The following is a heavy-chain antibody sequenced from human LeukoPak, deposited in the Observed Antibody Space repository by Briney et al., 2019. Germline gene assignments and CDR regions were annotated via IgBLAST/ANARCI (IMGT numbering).Heavy chain of an antibody. CDR1: GFIFGDYN. D-gene: IGHD3-22*01. Sequence: GGSLRLSCAASGFIFGDYNMNWVRQAPGKGLEWVSYISSGGSTIHYADTVKGRFTISRDNARNSLYLQMNGLTDEDTAVYYCAGEPPGNYDDSGHYYAYFDCWGQGALVTVSS. V-gene: IGHV3-48*02. J-gene: IGHJ4*02. CDR2: ISSGGSTI. CDR3: AGEPPGNYDDSGHYYAYFDC.